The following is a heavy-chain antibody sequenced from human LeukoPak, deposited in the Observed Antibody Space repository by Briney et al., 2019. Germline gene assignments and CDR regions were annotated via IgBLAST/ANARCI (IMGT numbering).Heavy chain of an antibody. Sequence: SETLSLTCTVSGGSISSSSYYWGWIRQPPGKGLDWIGSIYYSGSTYYNPSLKSRVTISVDTSKNQFSLKLSSVTAADTAVYYCASIYSYGYYFDYWGQGTLVTVSS. D-gene: IGHD5-18*01. V-gene: IGHV4-39*01. CDR3: ASIYSYGYYFDY. CDR2: IYYSGST. J-gene: IGHJ4*02. CDR1: GGSISSSSYY.